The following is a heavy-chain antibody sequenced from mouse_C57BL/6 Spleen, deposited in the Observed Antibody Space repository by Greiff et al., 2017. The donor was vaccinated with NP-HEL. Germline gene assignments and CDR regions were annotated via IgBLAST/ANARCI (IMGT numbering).Heavy chain of an antibody. CDR3: ARRDYYGSSYDYFDY. CDR1: GYTFTSYW. J-gene: IGHJ2*01. V-gene: IGHV1-55*01. CDR2: IYPGSGST. Sequence: QVQLQQPGAELVQPGASVKMSCKASGYTFTSYWITWVKQRPGQGLEWIGDIYPGSGSTNYNEKFKSKATLTVDTSSSTAYMQLSSLTSEDSAVYYCARRDYYGSSYDYFDYWGQGTTLTVSS. D-gene: IGHD1-1*01.